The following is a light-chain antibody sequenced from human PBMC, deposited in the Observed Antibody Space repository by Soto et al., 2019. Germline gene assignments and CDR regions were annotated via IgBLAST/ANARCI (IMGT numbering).Light chain of an antibody. J-gene: IGKJ2*01. Sequence: EIVLTQSPATLSVSPGERATLSCRASQTVNQKLGWYQQKPGQAPRLLIYVASTRATGIPARFSGSGSGTEYTLTISSLQAEDSAVYYCQQFNTWPPTFGQGTKLEIK. CDR1: QTVNQK. CDR3: QQFNTWPPT. V-gene: IGKV3-15*01. CDR2: VAS.